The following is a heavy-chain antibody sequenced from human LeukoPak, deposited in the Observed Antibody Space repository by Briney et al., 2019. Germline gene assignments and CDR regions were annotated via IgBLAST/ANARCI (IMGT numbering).Heavy chain of an antibody. Sequence: EGSLRLSCAASGFTFSSYWMHWVRQAPGKGLVWVSRINSDGSSTSYADSVKGRFTISRDNAKNTLYLQMNSLRAEDTAVYYCARDSPYSGLGNFDYWGQGTLVTVSS. CDR3: ARDSPYSGLGNFDY. D-gene: IGHD5-12*01. V-gene: IGHV3-74*01. J-gene: IGHJ4*02. CDR2: INSDGSST. CDR1: GFTFSSYW.